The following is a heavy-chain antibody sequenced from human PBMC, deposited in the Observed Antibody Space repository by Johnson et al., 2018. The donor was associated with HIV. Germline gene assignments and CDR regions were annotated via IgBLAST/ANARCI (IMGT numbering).Heavy chain of an antibody. CDR2: ISSDGYNK. V-gene: IGHV3-30*04. CDR1: KFTFRTYT. D-gene: IGHD2-2*01. Sequence: QVQLVESGGGVVQPGRSLRLSCAASKFTFRTYTMHWVRQAPGKGLEWVALISSDGYNKYYADSVKGRFTISRDNSKSTLSLQMNTLRAEDTAIYYCARPRIEVLPAGAFDLWGPGTMVTVS. J-gene: IGHJ3*01. CDR3: ARPRIEVLPAGAFDL.